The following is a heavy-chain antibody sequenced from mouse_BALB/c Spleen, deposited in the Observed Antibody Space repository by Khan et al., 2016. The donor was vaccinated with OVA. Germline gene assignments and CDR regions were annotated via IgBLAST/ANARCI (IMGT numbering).Heavy chain of an antibody. CDR1: GYSITSGYG. CDR2: ISYSGST. CDR3: ARTARIKY. J-gene: IGHJ2*01. D-gene: IGHD1-2*01. V-gene: IGHV3-2*02. Sequence: EVHLQESGPRLVKPSQSLSLTCTATGYSITSGYGWNWIRQFPGNKLEWMGYISYSGSTNYTTSLKSRIAITRDTSKNQFFLQLNSVTTDDTATYYCARTARIKYWGQGTTLTVSS.